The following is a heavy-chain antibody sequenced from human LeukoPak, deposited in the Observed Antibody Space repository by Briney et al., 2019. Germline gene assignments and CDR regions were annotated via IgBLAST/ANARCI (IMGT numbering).Heavy chain of an antibody. D-gene: IGHD1-26*01. CDR2: ISAYNGNT. Sequence: ASVKVSCKASGYTFTSYGMSWVRQAPGQGLEWMGWISAYNGNTNYAQKLQGRVTMTTDTSTSTAYMELRSLRSDDTAVYYCASGRRLELSSSYYYGMDVWGQGTTVTVSS. V-gene: IGHV1-18*01. CDR1: GYTFTSYG. J-gene: IGHJ6*02. CDR3: ASGRRLELSSSYYYGMDV.